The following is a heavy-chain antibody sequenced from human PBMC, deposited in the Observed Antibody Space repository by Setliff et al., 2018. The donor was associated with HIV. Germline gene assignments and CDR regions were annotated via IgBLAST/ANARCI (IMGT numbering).Heavy chain of an antibody. CDR2: IYHSGST. V-gene: IGHV4-39*07. J-gene: IGHJ4*02. CDR3: ARDLDFVWGEPDD. Sequence: SETLSLTCTVSGGSISGSSYHWGWIRQTPGKGLEWIGSIYHSGSTYYKPSLKSRVTISVDTSKNQLSLKLTSVSAADAAVYFCARDLDFVWGEPDDWSQGTLVTVSS. D-gene: IGHD3-16*01. CDR1: GGSISGSSYH.